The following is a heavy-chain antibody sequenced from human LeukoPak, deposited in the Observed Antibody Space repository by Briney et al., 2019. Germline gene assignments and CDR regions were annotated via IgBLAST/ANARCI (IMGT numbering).Heavy chain of an antibody. CDR3: AREKAGGVVPAAIPQAYFDY. Sequence: AAKVSCKGSGGTFSSSAISWVREAPGQGRKWMGGIVPMFGTANYAQKFQGRVTITADESTSTAYMELSSLRSEDTAVYYCAREKAGGVVPAAIPQAYFDYWGQGTLVTVSS. D-gene: IGHD2-2*01. J-gene: IGHJ4*02. CDR1: GGTFSSSA. CDR2: IVPMFGTA. V-gene: IGHV1-69*01.